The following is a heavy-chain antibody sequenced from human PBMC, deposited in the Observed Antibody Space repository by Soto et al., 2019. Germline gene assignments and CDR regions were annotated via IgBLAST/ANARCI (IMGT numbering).Heavy chain of an antibody. CDR3: ARALDNAGYNFDY. CDR1: GYTFTGYY. Sequence: ASVKVSCKTSGYTFTGYYMHWVRQAPGQGLEWLGWINPHSGGTNSAQKFEGRVTMTRDTSINTAHMELSRLRSDDTAVYYCARALDNAGYNFDYWGQGALVTVSS. D-gene: IGHD5-12*01. CDR2: INPHSGGT. J-gene: IGHJ4*02. V-gene: IGHV1-2*02.